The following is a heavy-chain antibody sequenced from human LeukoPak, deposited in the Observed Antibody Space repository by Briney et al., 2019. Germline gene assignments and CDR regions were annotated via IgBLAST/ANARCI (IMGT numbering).Heavy chain of an antibody. CDR3: ARGPGVVTASNWFDP. CDR2: IYYSGST. Sequence: SQTLSLTCTVSGGSISSGGYYWSWIRQHPGKGLEWIGYIYYSGSTYYNPSLKSRVTISVDTSKNQFSLKLSSVTATDTAVYYCARGPGVVTASNWFDPWGQGTLVTVSS. V-gene: IGHV4-31*03. CDR1: GGSISSGGYY. D-gene: IGHD2-21*02. J-gene: IGHJ5*02.